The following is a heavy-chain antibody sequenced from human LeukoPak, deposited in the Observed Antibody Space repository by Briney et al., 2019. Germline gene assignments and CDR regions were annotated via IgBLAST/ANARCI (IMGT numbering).Heavy chain of an antibody. J-gene: IGHJ4*02. D-gene: IGHD3-22*01. V-gene: IGHV1-3*01. CDR3: ARDGYYDSSGYSCFDY. Sequence: ASVKVSCKASGYTFTTYAMHWVRQAPGQRLEWMGWINAGNGNTEYSQKIQGRVTVTRDTSASTAYMELSSLRSEDTAVYYCARDGYYDSSGYSCFDYWGQGTLVTVSS. CDR2: INAGNGNT. CDR1: GYTFTTYA.